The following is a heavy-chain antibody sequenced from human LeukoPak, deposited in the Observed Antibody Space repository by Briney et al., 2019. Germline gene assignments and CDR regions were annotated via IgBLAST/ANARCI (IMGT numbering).Heavy chain of an antibody. Sequence: GGSLRLSCAASGFTFSTYNMNWVRQAPGKGLECVANIKEDGREKYYVDSVKGRFTISRDNAKNSLYLQMSSLRAEDTAVYYCARGGRPDYWGQGTLVTVSS. J-gene: IGHJ4*02. D-gene: IGHD3-10*01. CDR2: IKEDGREK. CDR3: ARGGRPDY. V-gene: IGHV3-7*01. CDR1: GFTFSTYN.